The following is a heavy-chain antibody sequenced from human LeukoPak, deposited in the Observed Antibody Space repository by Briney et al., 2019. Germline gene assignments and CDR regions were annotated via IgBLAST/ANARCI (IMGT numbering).Heavy chain of an antibody. Sequence: ASVKVSCKVSGYTFTGYYIHWVRPAPGQGLEWMGWINPTSGGTNYSQKFQGRVTMTRDTSISTAYMELSRLRSDDTAVYSCARGVTARGFYYYMDIWGRGTTVTISS. J-gene: IGHJ6*03. CDR3: ARGVTARGFYYYMDI. D-gene: IGHD2-21*02. V-gene: IGHV1-2*02. CDR1: GYTFTGYY. CDR2: INPTSGGT.